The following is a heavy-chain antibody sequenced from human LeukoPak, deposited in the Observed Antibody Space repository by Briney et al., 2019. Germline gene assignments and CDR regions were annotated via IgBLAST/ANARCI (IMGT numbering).Heavy chain of an antibody. CDR3: ARPMVRGVVSAFDI. D-gene: IGHD3-10*01. V-gene: IGHV4-59*08. Sequence: SETLSLTCTVSGGSISSYYWSWIRQPPGKGLEWIGYIYYSGSTYYNPSLKSRVTISVDTSKNQFSLKLSSVTAADTAVYYCARPMVRGVVSAFDIWGQGTMVTVSS. CDR1: GGSISSYY. J-gene: IGHJ3*02. CDR2: IYYSGST.